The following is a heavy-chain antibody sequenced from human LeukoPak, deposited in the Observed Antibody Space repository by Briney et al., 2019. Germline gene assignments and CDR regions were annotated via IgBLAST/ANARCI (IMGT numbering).Heavy chain of an antibody. V-gene: IGHV3-30*02. CDR3: AKDQSCSGGRCYPSWFDP. Sequence: GGSLRLSCAASGFTFSIYDMDWVRQAPGKGLEWVAFIRYDGSKKYYADSVRGRFTISRDNSKNTLYLQMNSLRAEDTAVYYCAKDQSCSGGRCYPSWFDPWGQGTLVTVSS. CDR1: GFTFSIYD. CDR2: IRYDGSKK. J-gene: IGHJ5*02. D-gene: IGHD2-15*01.